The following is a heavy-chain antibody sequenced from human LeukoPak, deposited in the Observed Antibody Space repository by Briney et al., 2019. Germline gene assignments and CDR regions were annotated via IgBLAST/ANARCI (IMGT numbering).Heavy chain of an antibody. J-gene: IGHJ4*02. V-gene: IGHV1-2*02. CDR2: INPNSGGT. Sequence: ASVKVSCKASGYTFTGYYMHWVRQAPGQGLEWMGWINPNSGGTNYAQKLQGRVTMTTDTSTSTAYMELRSLRSDDTAVYYCARSRAVAGTKYDYWGQGTLVTVSS. CDR3: ARSRAVAGTKYDY. CDR1: GYTFTGYY. D-gene: IGHD6-19*01.